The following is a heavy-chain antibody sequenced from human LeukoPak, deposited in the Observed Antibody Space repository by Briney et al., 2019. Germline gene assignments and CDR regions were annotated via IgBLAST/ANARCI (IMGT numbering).Heavy chain of an antibody. CDR1: GFTFSKYW. CDR3: ATKQWLAPPPDS. D-gene: IGHD6-19*01. V-gene: IGHV3-74*01. Sequence: PGGSLRLSWAASGFTFSKYWMLWVRHAPRPGLESVSRINTDGTVTTYADSVKGRFTVSRDNTDNTMFLQMNSVRDEDTAVYYCATKQWLAPPPDSWGQGTPVTVSS. J-gene: IGHJ4*02. CDR2: INTDGTVT.